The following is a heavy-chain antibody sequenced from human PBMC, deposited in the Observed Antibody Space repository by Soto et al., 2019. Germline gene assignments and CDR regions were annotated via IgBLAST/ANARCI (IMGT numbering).Heavy chain of an antibody. Sequence: PSETLSLTCTVSGGSISSGDYYWSWIRQPPGKGLEWIGYIYYSGSTYYNPSLKSRVTISVDTSKNQFSLKLSSVTAADTAVYYCARLRVGHYYYGMDVWGQGTTVTVSS. CDR2: IYYSGST. V-gene: IGHV4-30-4*01. CDR1: GGSISSGDYY. CDR3: ARLRVGHYYYGMDV. D-gene: IGHD1-26*01. J-gene: IGHJ6*02.